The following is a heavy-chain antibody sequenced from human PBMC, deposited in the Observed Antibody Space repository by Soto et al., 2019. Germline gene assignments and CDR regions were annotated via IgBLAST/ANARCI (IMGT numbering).Heavy chain of an antibody. CDR1: GFTFSGYY. CDR3: ARDRGAVAGQYFDY. Sequence: QVQLVESGGGLVKPGGSLRRSCAVSGFTFSGYYMSWIRQAPGKGLEWVSYISSSGSTEQYADSAKGRFTVSRYNAKNSLCLQMSSLRAKDTAVYYCARDRGAVAGQYFDYWGQGTLVTVSS. V-gene: IGHV3-11*01. J-gene: IGHJ4*02. CDR2: ISSSGSTE. D-gene: IGHD6-19*01.